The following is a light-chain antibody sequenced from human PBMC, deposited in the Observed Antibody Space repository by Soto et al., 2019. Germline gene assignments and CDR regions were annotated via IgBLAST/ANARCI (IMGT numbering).Light chain of an antibody. V-gene: IGKV3-20*01. CDR3: QQYDTFPRT. CDR2: GAS. Sequence: EIVLTQSPGTLSLSPGDRATLSCRASQSLSSNYLAWYQQKPGQAPRLLIFGASRRATDIPDRFSGSGSVTDFALTITRLDPADFAVYFCQQYDTFPRTFGQGTKVEIQ. J-gene: IGKJ1*01. CDR1: QSLSSNY.